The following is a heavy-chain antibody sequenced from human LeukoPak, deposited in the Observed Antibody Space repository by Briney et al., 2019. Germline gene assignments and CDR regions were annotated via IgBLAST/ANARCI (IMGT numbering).Heavy chain of an antibody. Sequence: GGSLRLSCAASGFTFSSYAMSWVRQAPGKGLEWVSAISGSGGNTYYADSVKGRFTFSRDNSKNTLYLQMNSLRAEDTAIYYCARRSYDSSGFDYWGQGTLVTASS. CDR2: ISGSGGNT. CDR1: GFTFSSYA. CDR3: ARRSYDSSGFDY. V-gene: IGHV3-23*01. D-gene: IGHD3-22*01. J-gene: IGHJ4*02.